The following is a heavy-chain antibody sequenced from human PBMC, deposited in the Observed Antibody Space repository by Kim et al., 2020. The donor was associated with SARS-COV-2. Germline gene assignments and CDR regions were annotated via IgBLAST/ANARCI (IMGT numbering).Heavy chain of an antibody. Sequence: GGSLRLSCAASGFTFSSYAMHWVRQAPGKGLEWVAVISYDGSNKYYADSVKGRFTISRDNSKNTLYLQMNSLRAEDTAVYYCARPIDIVATIDAFDIWGQGTMVTVSS. CDR1: GFTFSSYA. V-gene: IGHV3-30-3*01. D-gene: IGHD5-12*01. CDR2: ISYDGSNK. CDR3: ARPIDIVATIDAFDI. J-gene: IGHJ3*02.